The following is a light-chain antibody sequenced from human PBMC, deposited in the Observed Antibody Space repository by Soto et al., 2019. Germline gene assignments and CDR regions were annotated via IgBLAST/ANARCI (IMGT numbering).Light chain of an antibody. Sequence: QPVLTQSPSASGTPGQRVTISCSGGSSNIGSNTVTWYQQLPGTAPKLLIYSSNQRPSGVPDRFSGSKSGTSGSLAISGLQSEDEADYYCAAWDDSLKGWVFGGGTKLTVL. CDR3: AAWDDSLKGWV. CDR2: SSN. CDR1: SSNIGSNT. V-gene: IGLV1-44*01. J-gene: IGLJ3*02.